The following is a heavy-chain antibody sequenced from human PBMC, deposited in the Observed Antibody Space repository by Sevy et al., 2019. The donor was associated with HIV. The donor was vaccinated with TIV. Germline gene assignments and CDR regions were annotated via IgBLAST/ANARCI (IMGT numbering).Heavy chain of an antibody. CDR1: GFTFNKFA. D-gene: IGHD1-1*01. Sequence: GGSLRLSCAASGFTFNKFAMSWVRQAPGKGLEWVSAIGRKSLGTYYADPVKGRFSISREDSKNMLYLQMSSLRGDDTAVYYCAKEGNNSPDKFDSWGQGTLVTVSS. J-gene: IGHJ4*02. V-gene: IGHV3-23*01. CDR2: IGRKSLGT. CDR3: AKEGNNSPDKFDS.